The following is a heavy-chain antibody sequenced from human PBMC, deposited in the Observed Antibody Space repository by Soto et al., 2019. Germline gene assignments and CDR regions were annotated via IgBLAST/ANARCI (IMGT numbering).Heavy chain of an antibody. V-gene: IGHV3-23*01. CDR3: AKDTAVYSSGWYPYYFDY. J-gene: IGHJ4*02. CDR1: GFTFSSYA. CDR2: ISGSGGST. D-gene: IGHD6-19*01. Sequence: EVQLLESGGGLVQPGGSLRLSCAASGFTFSSYAMSWVRQAPGKGLEWVSAISGSGGSTYYADSVKGRFTISRDNSKNPLYLQMNILRAEDTAVYYCAKDTAVYSSGWYPYYFDYWGQGTLVTVSS.